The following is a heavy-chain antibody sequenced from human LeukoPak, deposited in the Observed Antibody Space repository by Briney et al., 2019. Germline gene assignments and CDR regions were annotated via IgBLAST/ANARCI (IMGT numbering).Heavy chain of an antibody. D-gene: IGHD3-22*01. Sequence: KPSETLSLTCTVAGGSISSYYWSWIRQPPGKGLEWIGYISYSGSTNYDPSLKSRVTISVDTSKNQFSLKLSSVTAADTAVYYCARERTSGYSYYFDYWGQGTLVTVSS. V-gene: IGHV4-59*01. J-gene: IGHJ4*02. CDR3: ARERTSGYSYYFDY. CDR2: ISYSGST. CDR1: GGSISSYY.